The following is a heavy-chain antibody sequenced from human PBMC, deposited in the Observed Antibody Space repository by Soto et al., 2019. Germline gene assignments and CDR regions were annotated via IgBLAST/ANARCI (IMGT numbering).Heavy chain of an antibody. CDR2: ISSSGSTI. V-gene: IGHV3-48*03. J-gene: IGHJ6*02. Sequence: GGSLRLSCAASGFTFSSYEMNWVRQAPGKGLEWVSYISSSGSTIYYADSVKGRFTISRDNAKNSLYLQMNSLRAEDTAVYYCARDLTIFGRRYYYYGMDVWGQGTTVTVSS. CDR1: GFTFSSYE. CDR3: ARDLTIFGRRYYYYGMDV. D-gene: IGHD3-3*01.